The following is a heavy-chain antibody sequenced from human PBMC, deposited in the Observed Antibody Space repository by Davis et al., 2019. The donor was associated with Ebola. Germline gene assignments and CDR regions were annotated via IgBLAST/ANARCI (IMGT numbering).Heavy chain of an antibody. CDR1: GFTFSDYY. Sequence: GESLKISCAASGFTFSDYYMSWIRQAPGKGLEWVSYVSSSSSYTNYADSVKGRFTISRDNAKNSLYLQMNSLRAEDTAVYYCAREGITIFGVVIMGGAFDIWGQGTMVTVSS. V-gene: IGHV3-11*06. J-gene: IGHJ3*02. CDR2: VSSSSSYT. D-gene: IGHD3-3*01. CDR3: AREGITIFGVVIMGGAFDI.